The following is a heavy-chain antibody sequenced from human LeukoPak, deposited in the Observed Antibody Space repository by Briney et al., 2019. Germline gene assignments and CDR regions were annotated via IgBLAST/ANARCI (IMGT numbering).Heavy chain of an antibody. D-gene: IGHD3-10*01. J-gene: IGHJ5*02. V-gene: IGHV1-69*06. Sequence: GASVKVSCKASGGTFSSYAISWVRQAPGQGLERMGGIIPIFGTANYAQKFQGRVTITADKSTSTAYMELSSLRSEDTAVYYCASEQGSGSYYNVRGARFDPWGQGTLVTVSS. CDR2: IIPIFGTA. CDR1: GGTFSSYA. CDR3: ASEQGSGSYYNVRGARFDP.